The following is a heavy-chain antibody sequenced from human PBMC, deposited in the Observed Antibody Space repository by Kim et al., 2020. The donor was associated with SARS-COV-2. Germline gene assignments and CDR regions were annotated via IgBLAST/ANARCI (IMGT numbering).Heavy chain of an antibody. CDR1: GFTFSSYA. Sequence: GGSLRLFCAASGFTFSSYAMSWVRQAPGKGLEWVSAISGSGGSTYYADSVKGRFTISRDNSKNTLYLQMNSLRAEDTAVYYCAKAIVGATTPFDYWGQGTLVTVSS. J-gene: IGHJ4*02. V-gene: IGHV3-23*01. CDR3: AKAIVGATTPFDY. D-gene: IGHD1-26*01. CDR2: ISGSGGST.